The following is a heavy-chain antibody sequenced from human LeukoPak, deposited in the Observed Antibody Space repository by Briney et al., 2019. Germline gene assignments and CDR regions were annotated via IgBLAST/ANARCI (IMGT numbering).Heavy chain of an antibody. Sequence: GGSLRLSCAASGFTFSSYSMNWVRQAPGKGLEWVSGISWNSGSIGYADSVKGRFTISRDNAKNSLYLQMNSLRAEDTALYYCAKTTGGITRGYFDYWGQGTLVTVSS. D-gene: IGHD1-14*01. CDR3: AKTTGGITRGYFDY. J-gene: IGHJ4*02. CDR1: GFTFSSYS. CDR2: ISWNSGSI. V-gene: IGHV3-9*01.